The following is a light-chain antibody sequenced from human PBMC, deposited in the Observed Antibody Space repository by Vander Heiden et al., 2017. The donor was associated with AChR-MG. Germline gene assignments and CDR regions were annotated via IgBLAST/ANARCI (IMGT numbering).Light chain of an antibody. Sequence: YKLTQPPSVSVSPRQTATITCSGDNLEDNYVSWYQQKPGQPPLLVIYQKDKRPSGIPGRFSGSNSGNTATLTISGNQSVDEADFFCQAWDSRSNWVFGGGTKLTVL. CDR3: QAWDSRSNWV. J-gene: IGLJ3*02. CDR1: NLEDNY. V-gene: IGLV3-1*01. CDR2: QKD.